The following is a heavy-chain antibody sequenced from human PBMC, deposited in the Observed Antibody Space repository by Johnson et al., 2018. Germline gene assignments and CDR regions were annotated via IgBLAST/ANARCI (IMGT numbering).Heavy chain of an antibody. CDR3: ARERLERTLRGVILSLHMDV. CDR1: GITVSTNF. Sequence: VQLVESGGGLVQPGGSXRLSCAASGITVSTNFMSWVRQAPGKGLEWGSVIYTGGHTYYADSVKGRFTISRDNSKNTLYLQRNSLRSEDTAVYYCARERLERTLRGVILSLHMDVWGKGTTVTVSS. D-gene: IGHD3-10*01. V-gene: IGHV3-66*02. J-gene: IGHJ6*03. CDR2: IYTGGHT.